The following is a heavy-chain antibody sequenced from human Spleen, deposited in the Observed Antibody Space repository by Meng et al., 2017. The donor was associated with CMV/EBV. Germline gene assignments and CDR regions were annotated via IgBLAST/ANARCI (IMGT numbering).Heavy chain of an antibody. CDR2: ISSRGSTI. V-gene: IGHV3-48*03. CDR3: ARGHCSSTSCYNWFDS. D-gene: IGHD2-2*01. Sequence: GESLKISCAASGFTFSSYEMNWVRQAPGKGLEWVSYISSRGSTIYYADSVKGRFTISRDNSKNTLYLQMNSLRVEDTAVFYCARGHCSSTSCYNWFDSWGQGTLVTVSS. J-gene: IGHJ5*01. CDR1: GFTFSSYE.